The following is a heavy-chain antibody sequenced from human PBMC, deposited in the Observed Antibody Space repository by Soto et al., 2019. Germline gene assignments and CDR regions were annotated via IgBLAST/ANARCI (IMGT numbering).Heavy chain of an antibody. Sequence: SETLSLTCTVSGGSISSSGYYWGWIRQPPGKGLEWIGSIYYSGSTYYNPSLKSRVTISVDTSKNQFSLKLSSVTAADTAVYYCAAMAMGAASTYYYYGMDVWGQRTPVTVSS. CDR1: GGSISSSGYY. D-gene: IGHD6-13*01. CDR2: IYYSGST. CDR3: AAMAMGAASTYYYYGMDV. V-gene: IGHV4-39*01. J-gene: IGHJ6*02.